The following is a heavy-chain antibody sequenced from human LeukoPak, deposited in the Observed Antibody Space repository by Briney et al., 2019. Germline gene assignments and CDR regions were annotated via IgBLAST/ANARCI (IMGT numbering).Heavy chain of an antibody. CDR3: ARLSYYYDSSAYYGLYYFDF. Sequence: PSETLSLTCTVSGGSISTGSYYWGWIRQPPGKGLEWIGRISYSGSIYYNPSLKSRVTISVDTSKNQFSLKLSSVTAADTAVYYCARLSYYYDSSAYYGLYYFDFWGQGTLVTVSS. D-gene: IGHD3-22*01. CDR2: ISYSGSI. J-gene: IGHJ4*02. CDR1: GGSISTGSYY. V-gene: IGHV4-39*01.